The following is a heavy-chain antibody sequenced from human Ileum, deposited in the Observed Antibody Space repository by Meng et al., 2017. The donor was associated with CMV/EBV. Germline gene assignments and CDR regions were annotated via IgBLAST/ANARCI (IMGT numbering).Heavy chain of an antibody. CDR1: GFTFSNHV. J-gene: IGHJ5*02. D-gene: IGHD2-21*01. CDR2: IGRGGDT. Sequence: QLVDCGGGLVHPGGALRLSCVASGFTFSNHVMNWVRQAPGKGLEWVSTIGRGGDTYYADSVRGRFTVSRDNSKNTVYLQMNSLRVEDSAVYYCAKDYLDSLASDSWGQGTLVTVSS. V-gene: IGHV3-23*04. CDR3: AKDYLDSLASDS.